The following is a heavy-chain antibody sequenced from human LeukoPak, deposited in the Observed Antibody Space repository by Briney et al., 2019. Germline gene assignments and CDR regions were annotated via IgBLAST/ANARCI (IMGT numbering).Heavy chain of an antibody. D-gene: IGHD6-13*01. CDR3: ARLHFAAAEEFDP. J-gene: IGHJ5*02. CDR2: IYYNGNT. V-gene: IGHV4-59*08. CDR1: GGSINDYY. Sequence: SETLSLTCTVSGGSINDYYWSWIRQSPGKGLEWIGYIYYNGNTNYNPSHRNRLTISIDTSKNQFSLNLRSVTAADTAFYYCARLHFAAAEEFDPWGQGMLVTVSS.